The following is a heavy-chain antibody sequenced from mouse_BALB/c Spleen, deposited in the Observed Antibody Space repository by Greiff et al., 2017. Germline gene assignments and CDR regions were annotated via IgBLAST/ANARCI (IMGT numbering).Heavy chain of an antibody. J-gene: IGHJ4*01. CDR3: ARDLGITTGYAMDY. CDR1: GFTFSSYG. Sequence: EVKLQESGGGLVQPGGSLKLSCAASGFTFSSYGMSWVRQTPDKRLELVATINSNGGSTYYPDSVKGRFTISRDNAKNTLYLQMSSLKSEDTAMYYCARDLGITTGYAMDYWGQGTSVTVSS. D-gene: IGHD2-4*01. V-gene: IGHV5-6-3*01. CDR2: INSNGGST.